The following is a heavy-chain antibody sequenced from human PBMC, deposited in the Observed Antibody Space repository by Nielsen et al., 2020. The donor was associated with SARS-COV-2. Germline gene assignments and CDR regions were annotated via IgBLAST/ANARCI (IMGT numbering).Heavy chain of an antibody. D-gene: IGHD4-17*01. CDR3: AKGLYGDYVFDY. CDR2: TSASGAST. J-gene: IGHJ4*02. V-gene: IGHV3-23*01. Sequence: GESLKISCAASGFTFNIYAMAWVRRAPGRGLEWVSGTSASGASTYYADSVKGRFSISRDNSRNTLYLQMNSLRAEDTAVYYCAKGLYGDYVFDYWGQGTLVTVSS. CDR1: GFTFNIYA.